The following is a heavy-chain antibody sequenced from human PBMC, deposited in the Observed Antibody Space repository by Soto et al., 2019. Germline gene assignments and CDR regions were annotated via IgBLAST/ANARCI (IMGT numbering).Heavy chain of an antibody. CDR3: VKGGGYYASGTLPGMDV. D-gene: IGHD3-10*01. J-gene: IGHJ6*02. V-gene: IGHV3-23*01. CDR1: GFTFSNYA. CDR2: ISTSGGST. Sequence: GGSLRLSCAASGFTFSNYAINWVRQAPGKGLEWVSAISTSGGSTYYADSVKGRFTISRDNSKSTVYLQMNSLRAEETAIYYCVKGGGYYASGTLPGMDVWGQGTTVTVSS.